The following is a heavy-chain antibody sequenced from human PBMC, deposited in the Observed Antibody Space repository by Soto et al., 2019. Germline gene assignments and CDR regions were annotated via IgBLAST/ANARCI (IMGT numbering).Heavy chain of an antibody. D-gene: IGHD5-12*01. CDR2: IIPIFGTA. Sequence: QVQLVQSGAEVKKPGSSVKVSCKASGGTFSNYAINWARHAPGQGLEWMGGIIPIFGTANYAQKFQGRVTITADESTSTAYWDLSSLRSEDTAVYYCARPVEMATISRSYLFYCGQGTLVTVS. CDR1: GGTFSNYA. CDR3: ARPVEMATISRSYLFY. V-gene: IGHV1-69*01. J-gene: IGHJ4*02.